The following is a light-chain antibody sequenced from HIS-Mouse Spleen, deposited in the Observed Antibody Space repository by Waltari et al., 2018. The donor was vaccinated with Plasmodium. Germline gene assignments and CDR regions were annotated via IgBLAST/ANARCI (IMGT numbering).Light chain of an antibody. CDR3: QQYNNWSFT. CDR2: GAS. CDR1: QSVSSN. V-gene: IGKV3-15*01. Sequence: IVMTQSPAPLSVSPGERATLSCRASQSVSSNLAWYQQKPGQAPRLLSDGASTKATGIPARFSGSGSGTEFTRTISSLQSEDCAVYDCQQYNNWSFTFGPGTKVDIK. J-gene: IGKJ3*01.